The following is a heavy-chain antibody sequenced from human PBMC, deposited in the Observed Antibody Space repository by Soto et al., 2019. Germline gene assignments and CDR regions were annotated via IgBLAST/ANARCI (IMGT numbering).Heavy chain of an antibody. D-gene: IGHD1-7*01. CDR3: ARSLPGTYGAFDL. CDR1: GFTFSSYS. Sequence: EVQLVESGGGLVQPGGSLRLSCAASGFTFSSYSMNWVRQAPGKGLEWVSRISGDGSSTNYADSVKGRFTISRDNAKNTVYLQIDSLRAEDTAVYYCARSLPGTYGAFDLRGQGTMVTVSS. J-gene: IGHJ3*01. V-gene: IGHV3-74*02. CDR2: ISGDGSST.